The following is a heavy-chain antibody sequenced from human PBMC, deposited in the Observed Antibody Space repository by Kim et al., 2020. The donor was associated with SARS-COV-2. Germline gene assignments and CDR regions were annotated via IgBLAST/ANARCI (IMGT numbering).Heavy chain of an antibody. CDR2: ISWNSGSI. CDR3: AKDFGYSSGWSRGRTSNLVDY. V-gene: IGHV3-9*01. CDR1: GFTFDDYA. J-gene: IGHJ4*02. Sequence: GGSLRLSCAASGFTFDDYAMHWVRQAPGKGLEWVSGISWNSGSIGYADSVKGRFTISRDNAKNSLYLQMNSLRAEDTALYYCAKDFGYSSGWSRGRTSNLVDYWGQGTLVTVSS. D-gene: IGHD6-19*01.